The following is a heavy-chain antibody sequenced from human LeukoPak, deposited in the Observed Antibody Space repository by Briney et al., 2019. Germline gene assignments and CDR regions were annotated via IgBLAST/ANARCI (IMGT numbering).Heavy chain of an antibody. D-gene: IGHD3-22*01. Sequence: SETLSLTCTVSGGSISSYYWSWIRQPAGKGLEWIGRIYTSGSTNYNPSLKSRVTMSVDTSKNQFSLKRSSVTAADTPVYYCARDYYDSSGVNWFDPWGQGTLVTVSS. CDR1: GGSISSYY. CDR2: IYTSGST. CDR3: ARDYYDSSGVNWFDP. V-gene: IGHV4-4*07. J-gene: IGHJ5*02.